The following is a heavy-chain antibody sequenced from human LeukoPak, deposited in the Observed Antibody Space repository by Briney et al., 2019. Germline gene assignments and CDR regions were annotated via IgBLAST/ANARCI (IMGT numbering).Heavy chain of an antibody. CDR2: IYYSGST. D-gene: IGHD4-23*01. V-gene: IGHV4-39*01. J-gene: IGHJ3*02. CDR3: ARQSRGRIYYGGNSGDAFDI. Sequence: PSETLSLTCTVSGGSISSSSYYWGWIRQPPGKGLEWIGSIYYSGSTYYNPSLKSRVTISVDTSKNQFSLKLSSVTAADTAVYYCARQSRGRIYYGGNSGDAFDIWGQGTMVTVSS. CDR1: GGSISSSSYY.